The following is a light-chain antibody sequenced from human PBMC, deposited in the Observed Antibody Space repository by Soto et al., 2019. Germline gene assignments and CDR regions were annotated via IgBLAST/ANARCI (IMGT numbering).Light chain of an antibody. Sequence: EIVMTQSPATLSVSPGERATLSCRASQSVSRNLAWYQPKPGQAPRLLIYGASTRATGIPARFSGSGSGTEFTLTISSLQSEDFVIYYCQQYNNWLQLTFGGGTKVEIK. J-gene: IGKJ4*01. CDR1: QSVSRN. CDR3: QQYNNWLQLT. CDR2: GAS. V-gene: IGKV3-15*01.